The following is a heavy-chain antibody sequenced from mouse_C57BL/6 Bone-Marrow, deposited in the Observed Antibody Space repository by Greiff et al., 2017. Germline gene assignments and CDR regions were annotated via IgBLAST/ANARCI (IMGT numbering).Heavy chain of an antibody. CDR3: ARDYYGISWYFDY. Sequence: EVQLQQSGPELVKPGASVKISCKASGYTFPDYYMNWVKQSPGKSLEWIGDINPNNGGTSYNQKLKGKATMTVDKSSSTAYMELRSLTSEDSAVYYCARDYYGISWYFDYWGQGTILTVSS. J-gene: IGHJ2*01. CDR1: GYTFPDYY. V-gene: IGHV1-26*01. CDR2: INPNNGGT. D-gene: IGHD1-1*01.